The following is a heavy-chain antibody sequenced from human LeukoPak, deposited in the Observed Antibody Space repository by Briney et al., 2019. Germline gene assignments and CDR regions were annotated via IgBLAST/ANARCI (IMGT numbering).Heavy chain of an antibody. J-gene: IGHJ4*02. V-gene: IGHV1-69*02. D-gene: IGHD5-12*01. CDR2: IIPILGIA. CDR1: GSTFSSYT. CDR3: ASGGYDHSRRY. Sequence: SVKVSCXASGSTFSSYTISWVRQAPGQGLEWMGRIIPILGIANYAQKFQGRVTITADKSTSTAYMELSSLRSEDTAVYYCASGGYDHSRRYWGQGTLVTVSS.